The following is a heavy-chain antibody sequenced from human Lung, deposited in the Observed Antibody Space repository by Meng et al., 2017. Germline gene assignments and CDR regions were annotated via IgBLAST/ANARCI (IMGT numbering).Heavy chain of an antibody. CDR3: ARGPTTMAHDFDY. CDR2: INHSWST. V-gene: IGHV4-34*01. D-gene: IGHD4-11*01. Sequence: LQQGGSGRLTPSVPLPPTVVFSGGPFSDFYWSCILHPPGKGLEWIGEINHSWSTNYNPSLESRATISVDTSQNNLSLKLSSVTAADSAVYYCARGPTTMAHDFDYWGQGTLVTVSS. CDR1: GGPFSDFY. J-gene: IGHJ4*02.